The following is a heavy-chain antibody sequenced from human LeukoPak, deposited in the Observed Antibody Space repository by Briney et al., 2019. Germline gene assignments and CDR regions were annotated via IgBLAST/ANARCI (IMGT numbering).Heavy chain of an antibody. J-gene: IGHJ4*02. V-gene: IGHV4-61*02. CDR2: IYASGNT. Sequence: SETLSLTCTVSGGSISSGSYYWSWIRQPAGKGLEWIGRIYASGNTNYNPSLKGRVTMTVDTSKNQFSLNLSSVTAADTAVYYCARGRGSSWYYFDSWGQGTLVTVSS. D-gene: IGHD6-13*01. CDR3: ARGRGSSWYYFDS. CDR1: GGSISSGSYY.